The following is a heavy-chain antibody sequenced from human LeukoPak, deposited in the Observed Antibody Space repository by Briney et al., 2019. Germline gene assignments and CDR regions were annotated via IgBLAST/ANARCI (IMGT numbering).Heavy chain of an antibody. D-gene: IGHD1-26*01. J-gene: IGHJ4*02. V-gene: IGHV1-46*01. CDR2: INPSGGTT. CDR3: SRELGGSYFDY. CDR1: GYTFTTYY. Sequence: ASVKVSCKASGYTFTTYYMHWVRQAPGQGLEWMGVINPSGGTTTYAQKFQGRVTMTRDTSTSTVYMELSRLRSEDTAVYYCSRELGGSYFDYWGQGTLVTVSS.